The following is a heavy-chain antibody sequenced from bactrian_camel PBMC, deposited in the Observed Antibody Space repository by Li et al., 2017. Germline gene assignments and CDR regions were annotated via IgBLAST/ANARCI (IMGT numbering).Heavy chain of an antibody. D-gene: IGHD3*01. V-gene: IGHV3S59*01. Sequence: DVQLVESGGGSVQAGGSLRLSCKVSGDTSRYSLAWFRQGLEKERVGVAGIRTGRDKTYYADAVKGRFTISQDYGKKTLYLEMNSLKPEDTAMYVCASKDRGYSGRQCDASRAYFTHWGQGTQVTVS. CDR2: IRTGRDKT. CDR1: GDTSRYS. J-gene: IGHJ4*01. CDR3: ASKDRGYSGRQCDASRAYFTH.